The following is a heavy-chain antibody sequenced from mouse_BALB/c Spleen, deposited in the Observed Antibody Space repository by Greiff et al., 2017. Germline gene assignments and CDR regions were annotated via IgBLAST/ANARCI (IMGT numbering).Heavy chain of an antibody. CDR1: GFTFTDYY. D-gene: IGHD2-4*01. CDR3: ARRGDYDGSWFAY. J-gene: IGHJ3*01. Sequence: EVKLVESGGGLVQPGGSLRLSCATSGFTFTDYYMSWVRQPPGKALEWLGFIRNKANGYTTEYSASVKGRFTISRDNSQSILYLQMNTLRAEDSATYYCARRGDYDGSWFAYWGQGTLVTVSA. V-gene: IGHV7-3*02. CDR2: IRNKANGYTT.